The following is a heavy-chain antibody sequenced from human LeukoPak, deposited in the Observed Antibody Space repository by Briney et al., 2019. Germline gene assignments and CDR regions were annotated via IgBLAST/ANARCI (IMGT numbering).Heavy chain of an antibody. J-gene: IGHJ3*02. Sequence: GSLRLSCTVSGFTVSGNSMSWVRQAPGKGLEWVSFIYSDNTHYSDSVKGRFTISRDSSKNSLYLQMNSLRAEDTALYYCARGDGPDAFDIWGQGTMVTVSS. V-gene: IGHV3-53*01. D-gene: IGHD2-8*01. CDR1: GFTVSGNS. CDR2: IYSDNT. CDR3: ARGDGPDAFDI.